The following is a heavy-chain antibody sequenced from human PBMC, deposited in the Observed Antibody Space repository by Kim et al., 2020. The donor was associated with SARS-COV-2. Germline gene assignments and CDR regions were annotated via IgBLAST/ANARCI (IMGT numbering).Heavy chain of an antibody. J-gene: IGHJ5*02. Sequence: SETLSLTCAVYGGSFSGYYWSWIRQPPGKGLEWIGEINHSGSTNYNPSLKSRVTISVDTSKNQFSLKLSSVTAADTAVYYCASAPTTDYSSSCRWFDPWGHGTLVTVSS. V-gene: IGHV4-34*01. D-gene: IGHD6-13*01. CDR1: GGSFSGYY. CDR2: INHSGST. CDR3: ASAPTTDYSSSCRWFDP.